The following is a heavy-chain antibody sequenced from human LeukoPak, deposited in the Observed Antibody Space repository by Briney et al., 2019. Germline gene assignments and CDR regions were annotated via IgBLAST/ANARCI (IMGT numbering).Heavy chain of an antibody. Sequence: PGGSLRLSCAASGFTFNKYTMHWVRQAPGKGLEWVGVVLYDGSKKNNADSVKGRFTISRDNSKNMMYLQMNSLRAEDTALYYCARDNWGGAFDIWGQGTMVTVSP. CDR1: GFTFNKYT. CDR2: VLYDGSKK. J-gene: IGHJ3*02. CDR3: ARDNWGGAFDI. D-gene: IGHD7-27*01. V-gene: IGHV3-30*04.